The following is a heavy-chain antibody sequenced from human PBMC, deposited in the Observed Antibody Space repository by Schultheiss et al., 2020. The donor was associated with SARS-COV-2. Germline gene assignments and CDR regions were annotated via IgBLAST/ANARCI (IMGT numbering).Heavy chain of an antibody. D-gene: IGHD2-21*02. CDR3: AKDRGVRFTVTAMRPLFDY. V-gene: IGHV3-21*01. CDR2: ISSSSSYI. J-gene: IGHJ4*02. Sequence: GESLKISCAASGFTFSSYSMNWVRQAPGKGLEWVSSISSSSSYIYYADSVKGRFTISRDNAKNSLYLQMNSLRAEDTAVYYCAKDRGVRFTVTAMRPLFDYWGQGTLVTVSS. CDR1: GFTFSSYS.